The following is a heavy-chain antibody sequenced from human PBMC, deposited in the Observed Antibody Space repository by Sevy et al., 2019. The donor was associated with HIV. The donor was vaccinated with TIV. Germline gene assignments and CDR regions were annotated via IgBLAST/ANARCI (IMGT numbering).Heavy chain of an antibody. Sequence: SETLSLTCTVSGGSISNSYWTWIRQPAGKGLEWIGHVYPRGSTNYSPSLKNRVTMSVDTSKNHFSPRLMSVSAADTAVYYGARLATYSSGWLRGQGTLVTVSS. CDR1: GGSISNSY. CDR3: ARLATYSSGWL. J-gene: IGHJ1*01. V-gene: IGHV4-4*07. D-gene: IGHD6-19*01. CDR2: VYPRGST.